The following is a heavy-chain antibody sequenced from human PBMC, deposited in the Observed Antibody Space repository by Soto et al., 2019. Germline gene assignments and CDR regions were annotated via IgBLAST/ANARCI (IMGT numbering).Heavy chain of an antibody. CDR3: ARAAMQGHRSVLVSGSSETLDY. J-gene: IGHJ4*02. Sequence: PSETLSLTCAVYGESFSGFYWSWIRQPPGKGLEWIGEINYSGNTNYNPALKSRVTISEDTSKNQFSLRLAYMTAADTAIYYCARAAMQGHRSVLVSGSSETLDYWGQGILVTVSS. D-gene: IGHD2-2*01. CDR2: INYSGNT. V-gene: IGHV4-34*01. CDR1: GESFSGFY.